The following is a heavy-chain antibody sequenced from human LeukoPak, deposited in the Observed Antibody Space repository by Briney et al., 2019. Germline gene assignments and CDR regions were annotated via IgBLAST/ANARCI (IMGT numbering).Heavy chain of an antibody. Sequence: PSETLSLTCTVSGGSMSPYHWGWIRQPPGKGLEWTGYIYYSGSTNYNPSLNSRVTISVDTSKNQFSLRLSSVTAADTAVYYCARGGGSSWYGRGNDAFDIWGQGTMVTVSS. J-gene: IGHJ3*02. V-gene: IGHV4-59*12. CDR1: GGSMSPYH. CDR2: IYYSGST. CDR3: ARGGGSSWYGRGNDAFDI. D-gene: IGHD6-13*01.